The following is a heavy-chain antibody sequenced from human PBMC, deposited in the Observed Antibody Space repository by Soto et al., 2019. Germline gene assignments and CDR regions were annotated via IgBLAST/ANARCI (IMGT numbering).Heavy chain of an antibody. D-gene: IGHD3-3*01. Sequence: GGSLRLSCAASGFTFDDYAMHWVRQAPGKGLEWVSGISWNSGSIGYADSVKGRFTISRDNAKNSLYLQMNSLRAEDTALYYCAKSRGFFSTRVRGTTLRFLWSGSHTYDAFDIWGQGTMVTVSS. CDR1: GFTFDDYA. V-gene: IGHV3-9*01. J-gene: IGHJ3*02. CDR3: AKSRGFFSTRVRGTTLRFLWSGSHTYDAFDI. CDR2: ISWNSGSI.